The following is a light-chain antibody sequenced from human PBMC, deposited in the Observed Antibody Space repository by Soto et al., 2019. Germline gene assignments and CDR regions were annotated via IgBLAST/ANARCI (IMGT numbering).Light chain of an antibody. V-gene: IGLV2-14*01. CDR3: SSYPSNSTPDV. J-gene: IGLJ1*01. CDR2: EVS. Sequence: QSALTQPASVSGSPGQSITISCTGTSSDVGGYAYVSWYQQHPDKAPKLVIYEVSNRPSGPSNRISGSKSGNTASLTISWLQDEDEAYYYCSSYPSNSTPDVFGTGTKVTVL. CDR1: SSDVGGYAY.